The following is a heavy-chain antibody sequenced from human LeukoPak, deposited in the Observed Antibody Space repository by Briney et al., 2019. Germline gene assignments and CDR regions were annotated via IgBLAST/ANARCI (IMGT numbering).Heavy chain of an antibody. V-gene: IGHV4-31*03. D-gene: IGHD1-26*01. CDR3: AGSYTEYYFDY. J-gene: IGHJ4*02. CDR1: GGSISSGGYY. Sequence: PSETLSLTCTVSGGSISSGGYYWSWIRQHPGKGLEWIGYIYYSGSTYYNPSLKSRVTISVDTSKNLFSLKLSSVTAADTAVYYCAGSYTEYYFDYWGQGTLVTVSS. CDR2: IYYSGST.